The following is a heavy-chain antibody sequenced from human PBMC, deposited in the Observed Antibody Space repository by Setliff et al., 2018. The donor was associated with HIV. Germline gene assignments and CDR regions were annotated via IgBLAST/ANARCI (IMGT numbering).Heavy chain of an antibody. CDR3: ARGGYGYTSDYFDY. CDR2: INFGST. J-gene: IGHJ4*02. D-gene: IGHD5-18*01. CDR1: GGSISSRY. Sequence: SETLSLTCNVSGGSISSRYWTWIRQPPGKGLEWIGYINFGSTTYNPSLKSRVTISLDTSKNQFSLKLSSVTAADTAVYYCARGGYGYTSDYFDYWGQGILVTVSS. V-gene: IGHV4-59*11.